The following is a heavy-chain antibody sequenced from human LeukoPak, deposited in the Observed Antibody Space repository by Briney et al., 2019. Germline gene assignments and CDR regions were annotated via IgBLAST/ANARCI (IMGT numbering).Heavy chain of an antibody. D-gene: IGHD6-19*01. V-gene: IGHV3-11*04. Sequence: GGSLRLSCAVSGFTFSDYYMNWIRQAPGKGLEWVSYISSSSLTIYYADSVKGRFTISRDNAKDSLYLQMNSLRAEDTAVYYCAGSIAVAGAFDYWDQGTLVTVSS. CDR3: AGSIAVAGAFDY. J-gene: IGHJ4*02. CDR1: GFTFSDYY. CDR2: ISSSSLTI.